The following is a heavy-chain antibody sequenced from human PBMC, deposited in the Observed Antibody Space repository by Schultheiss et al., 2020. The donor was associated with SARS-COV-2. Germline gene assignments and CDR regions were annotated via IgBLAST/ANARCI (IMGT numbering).Heavy chain of an antibody. J-gene: IGHJ3*02. CDR1: GFTFSSYA. CDR3: AKDSSRRYSSSSGSAFDI. V-gene: IGHV3-23*01. D-gene: IGHD6-6*01. CDR2: ISGSGGST. Sequence: GGSLRLSCAASGFTFSSYAMSWVRQAPGKGLEWVSAISGSGGSTYYADSVKGRFTISRDISKNTLYLQMNSLRAEDTAVYYCAKDSSRRYSSSSGSAFDIWGQGTMVTVSS.